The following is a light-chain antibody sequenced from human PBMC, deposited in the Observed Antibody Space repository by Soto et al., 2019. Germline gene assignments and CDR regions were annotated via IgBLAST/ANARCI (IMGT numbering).Light chain of an antibody. CDR1: QSVSSY. CDR3: QQRSNWPR. V-gene: IGKV3-11*01. CDR2: DAS. Sequence: EIVLTQSPATLSLSPGERATLSCRASQSVSSYLAWYQQKPGQAPRLLIYDASNRATGIPARFSGSGSGTDFTLTISSREPEDFAVYYCQQRSNWPRFGGGTKVEIK. J-gene: IGKJ4*01.